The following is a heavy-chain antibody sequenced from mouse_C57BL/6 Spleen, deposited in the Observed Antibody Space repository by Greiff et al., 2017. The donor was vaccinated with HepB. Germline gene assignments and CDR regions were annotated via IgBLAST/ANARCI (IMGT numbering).Heavy chain of an antibody. J-gene: IGHJ3*01. CDR3: ARHTSPTPFAY. Sequence: EVKLVESGGDLVKPGGSLKLSCAASGFTFSSYGMSWVRQTPDKRLEWVATISSGGSYTYYPDSVKGRFTISRDNAKNTLYLQMSSLKSEDTAMYYCARHTSPTPFAYWGQGTLVTVSA. V-gene: IGHV5-6*01. CDR2: ISSGGSYT. D-gene: IGHD6-2*01. CDR1: GFTFSSYG.